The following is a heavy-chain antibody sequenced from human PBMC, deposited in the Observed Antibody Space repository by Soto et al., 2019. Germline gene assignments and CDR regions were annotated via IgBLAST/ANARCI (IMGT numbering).Heavy chain of an antibody. CDR1: GGSISSSSYY. V-gene: IGHV4-39*01. J-gene: IGHJ6*02. Sequence: QLQLQESGPGLVKPSETLSLTCTVSGGSISSSSYYWGWIRQPPGKGLEWIGSIYYSGSTYYNPSLKSRVTISVDTSKNQFSLKLSSVTAADTAVYYCARQPGYSSSWRDEDYYYGMDVWGQGTTVTVSS. D-gene: IGHD6-13*01. CDR2: IYYSGST. CDR3: ARQPGYSSSWRDEDYYYGMDV.